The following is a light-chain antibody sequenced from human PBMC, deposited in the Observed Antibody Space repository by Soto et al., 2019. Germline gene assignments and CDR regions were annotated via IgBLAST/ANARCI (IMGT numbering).Light chain of an antibody. CDR3: QSYDSSNPWV. CDR2: EDN. V-gene: IGLV6-57*03. CDR1: SGSIASNY. Sequence: NFMLTQPHSVSESPGKTVTISCTRSSGSIASNYVQWYQQCPGSAPTTVIYEDNQRPSGVPDRFSGSIDSSSNSASLTISGLKTEDEADYYCQSYDSSNPWVFGGGTKVIVL. J-gene: IGLJ3*02.